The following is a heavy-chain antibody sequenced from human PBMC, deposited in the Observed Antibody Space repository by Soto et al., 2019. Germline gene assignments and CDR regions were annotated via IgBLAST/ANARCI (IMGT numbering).Heavy chain of an antibody. CDR3: ARAYLGYCSSTSCYGRDYYYYMDV. CDR1: GYTFTSYD. D-gene: IGHD2-2*01. Sequence: ASVKVSCKASGYTFTSYDINWVRQATGQGLEWVGWMNPNSGNTGYAQKFQGRVTMTRNTSISTAYMELSSLRSEDTAVYYCARAYLGYCSSTSCYGRDYYYYMDVWGKGTTVTVSS. J-gene: IGHJ6*03. V-gene: IGHV1-8*01. CDR2: MNPNSGNT.